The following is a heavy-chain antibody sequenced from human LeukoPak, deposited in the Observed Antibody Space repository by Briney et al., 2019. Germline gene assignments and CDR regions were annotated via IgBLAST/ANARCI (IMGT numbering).Heavy chain of an antibody. J-gene: IGHJ4*02. D-gene: IGHD4-17*01. V-gene: IGHV3-7*03. CDR1: GFTFSTYW. CDR2: IKRDGSEK. Sequence: GGSLRLSCAASGFTFSTYWMSWVRQAPGKGPEWVANIKRDGSEKDYVGSVRGRFTISRDNAKNSLYLQMNSLRAEDTAVYYCARVYGDYFDYWGQGTLVTVSS. CDR3: ARVYGDYFDY.